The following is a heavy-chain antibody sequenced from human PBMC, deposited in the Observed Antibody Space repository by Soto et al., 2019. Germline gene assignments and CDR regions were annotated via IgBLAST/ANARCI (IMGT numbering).Heavy chain of an antibody. D-gene: IGHD1-1*01. J-gene: IGHJ4*02. CDR2: IFYTGDT. V-gene: IGHV4-59*02. CDR3: ARDLATGLFDF. Sequence: SETLSLTCAVSGVSVSTYYWSWIRQSPGKGLEWIGYIFYTGDTNYNPSLKSRVTISLDTSKNQFSLKMTSVTAADTAVYYCARDLATGLFDFWGQGALVTVS. CDR1: GVSVSTYY.